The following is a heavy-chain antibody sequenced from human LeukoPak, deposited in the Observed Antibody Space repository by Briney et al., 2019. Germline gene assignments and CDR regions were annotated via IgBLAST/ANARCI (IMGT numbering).Heavy chain of an antibody. D-gene: IGHD3-22*01. J-gene: IGHJ4*02. CDR2: IYHSGST. CDR3: ARGYDSSAYYPFNY. Sequence: SETLSLTCAVSGGTISSSNWWSWVRQPPGKGLEWIGEIYHSGSTNYNPSLKSRVTISVDTSKNQSSLMLSSVTAADTAVYYCARGYDSSAYYPFNYWGQGTLVTVSS. CDR1: GGTISSSNW. V-gene: IGHV4-4*02.